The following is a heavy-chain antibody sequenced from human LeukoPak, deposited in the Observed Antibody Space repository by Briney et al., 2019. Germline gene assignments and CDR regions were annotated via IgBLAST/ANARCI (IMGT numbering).Heavy chain of an antibody. Sequence: GRSLRLSCAASGFTFSSYSMTWVRQAPGKGLEWVSYISRSSSIIYYADSVKGRLTISRDNAKNSLSLQMNSLRVEDTAVYYCARDMGITGADDCWGQGTLVIVSS. J-gene: IGHJ4*02. CDR3: ARDMGITGADDC. D-gene: IGHD6-13*01. CDR2: ISRSSSII. CDR1: GFTFSSYS. V-gene: IGHV3-48*01.